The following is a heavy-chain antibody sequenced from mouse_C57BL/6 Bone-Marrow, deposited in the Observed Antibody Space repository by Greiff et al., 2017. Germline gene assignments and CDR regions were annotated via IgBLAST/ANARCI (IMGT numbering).Heavy chain of an antibody. Sequence: VQLKQSVAELVRPGASVKLSCTASGFNIKNTYMHWVKQRPEQGLAGIGRIDPANGNTKYAPKFQGKAPITADTSSNKAYLQLSCLTSEDTAIYYCASPITTVLATPFAYWGQGTLVTVSA. CDR2: IDPANGNT. D-gene: IGHD1-1*01. CDR3: ASPITTVLATPFAY. CDR1: GFNIKNTY. J-gene: IGHJ3*01. V-gene: IGHV14-3*01.